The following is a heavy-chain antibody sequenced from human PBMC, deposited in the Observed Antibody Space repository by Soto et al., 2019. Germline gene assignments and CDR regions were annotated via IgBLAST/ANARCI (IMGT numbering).Heavy chain of an antibody. CDR3: VRDGTKTLRDWFDP. D-gene: IGHD1-1*01. CDR1: GTSISGYY. CDR2: IYATGTT. V-gene: IGHV4-4*07. J-gene: IGHJ5*02. Sequence: SETLSLTCTVSGTSISGYYWSWIRKSAGKGLEWIGRIYATGTTDYNPSLKSRVMMSVDTSKKQFSLKLRSVTAADTAVYYCVRDGTKTLRDWFDPWGQGISVTVSS.